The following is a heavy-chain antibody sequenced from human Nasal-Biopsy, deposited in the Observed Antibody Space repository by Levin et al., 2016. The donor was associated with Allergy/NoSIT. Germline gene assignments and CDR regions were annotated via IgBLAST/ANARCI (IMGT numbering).Heavy chain of an antibody. V-gene: IGHV4-4*02. CDR1: GASISSNNW. CDR2: IYHSGST. D-gene: IGHD7-27*01. CDR3: ASLPRALGKWYFEL. J-gene: IGHJ2*01. Sequence: SETLSLTCDVSGASISSNNWWGWVRQPPGKGLEWIGAIYHSGSTKYNPSLRSRVTMSVDKSKNQLSVRLTSVTAADTAVYYCASLPRALGKWYFELWGRGTLVTVSS.